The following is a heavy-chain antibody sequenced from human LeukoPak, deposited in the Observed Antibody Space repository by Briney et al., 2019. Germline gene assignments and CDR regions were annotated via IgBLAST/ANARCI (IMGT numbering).Heavy chain of an antibody. CDR3: AKQLGYCSDGSCYFPY. J-gene: IGHJ4*02. CDR2: ISNNGGYT. D-gene: IGHD2-15*01. Sequence: RGSLRLSCAASGFTFSSSAMSWVRQAPGKGLEWVSAISNNGGYTYYADSVQGRFTISRDNSKSTLCLQMNSLRAEDTAVYYCAKQLGYCSDGSCYFPYWGQGTLVTVSS. V-gene: IGHV3-23*01. CDR1: GFTFSSSA.